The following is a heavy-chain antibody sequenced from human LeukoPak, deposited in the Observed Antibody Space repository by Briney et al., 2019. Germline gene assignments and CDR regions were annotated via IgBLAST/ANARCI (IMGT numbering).Heavy chain of an antibody. CDR1: GFIFSSYA. D-gene: IGHD4-17*01. V-gene: IGHV3-23*01. J-gene: IGHJ3*02. CDR2: ICASGANT. Sequence: GGSLRLSCAASGFIFSSYAMSWVRQAPGKGLGWVSSICASGANTYYADSVKGRFTISRDKSKNTLYLQMNTLRAEDTAVYFCAKIRLPGTVNGDGIDIWGQGTMVTVSS. CDR3: AKIRLPGTVNGDGIDI.